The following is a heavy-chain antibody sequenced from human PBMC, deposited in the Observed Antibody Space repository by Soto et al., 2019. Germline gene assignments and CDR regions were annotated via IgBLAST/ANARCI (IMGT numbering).Heavy chain of an antibody. D-gene: IGHD5-12*01. V-gene: IGHV4-59*01. J-gene: IGHJ5*02. CDR1: GGSISSYY. CDR2: IYYSGST. CDR3: ARDLSGGYNWFDP. Sequence: QVQLQESGPGLVKPSETLSLTCTVSGGSISSYYWNWIRQPPGKGLEWIGSIYYSGSTNYNPSLKSRVTISVDTSKNQFSLKLSSVTAADTAVYYCARDLSGGYNWFDPWGQGTLVTVSS.